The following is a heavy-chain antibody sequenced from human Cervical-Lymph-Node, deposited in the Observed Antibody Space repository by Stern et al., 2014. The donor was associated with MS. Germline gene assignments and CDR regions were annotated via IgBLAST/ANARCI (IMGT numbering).Heavy chain of an antibody. CDR1: GFSFGTFS. J-gene: IGHJ4*02. V-gene: IGHV3-21*06. CDR3: ARDKTGGGDFDS. D-gene: IGHD3-10*01. Sequence: EVQLLESGGGLVKPGGSLRLSCAASGFSFGTFSLNWVRQAPGKGLEWVSSISGGSAYIYYAVSVEGRFTISRDNANSSLFLQMNSLRVEDTAVYYCARDKTGGGDFDSWGRGTLVTVSS. CDR2: ISGGSAYI.